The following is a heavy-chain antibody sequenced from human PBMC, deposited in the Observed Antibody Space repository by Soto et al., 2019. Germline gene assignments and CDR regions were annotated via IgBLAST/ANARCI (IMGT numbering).Heavy chain of an antibody. J-gene: IGHJ6*02. CDR1: GFTFSSYA. D-gene: IGHD4-4*01. Sequence: GGSLRLSCAASGFTFSSYAMTWVRLTPGKGLEWVSTVSGSNDTTYYAKSVKGRFTISRDNSKNTLYLQMNSLRAEDTAVYYCARTNDYSNYVYYGMDVWGQGTTVTVSS. V-gene: IGHV3-23*01. CDR2: VSGSNDTT. CDR3: ARTNDYSNYVYYGMDV.